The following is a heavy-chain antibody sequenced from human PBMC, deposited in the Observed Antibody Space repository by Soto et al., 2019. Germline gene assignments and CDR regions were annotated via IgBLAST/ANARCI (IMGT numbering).Heavy chain of an antibody. J-gene: IGHJ5*02. D-gene: IGHD6-13*01. Sequence: QVQLQESGPGLVKPSETLSLTCIVSGASISSRSSYWGWIRQPPGKGLEWVGTFYSGSTYNNPSLKSRVTISVDTSKNQFSLKLSSVAAEDTAIYYCATTRGIAVGGSFGHWGQGTLVTVSS. CDR2: FYSGST. V-gene: IGHV4-39*01. CDR1: GASISSRSSY. CDR3: ATTRGIAVGGSFGH.